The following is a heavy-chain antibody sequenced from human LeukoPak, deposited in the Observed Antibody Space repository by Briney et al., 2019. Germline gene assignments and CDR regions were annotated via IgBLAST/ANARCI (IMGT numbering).Heavy chain of an antibody. Sequence: PSETLSLTCTVSGGSISSSSYYWGWIRQPPGKGLEWIGSIYYSGSTYYDPSLKSRVTISVDTSKNQFSLKLSSVTAADTAVYYCARTSRYYDSSGYIDYWGQGTLVTVSS. D-gene: IGHD3-22*01. J-gene: IGHJ4*02. CDR2: IYYSGST. CDR3: ARTSRYYDSSGYIDY. CDR1: GGSISSSSYY. V-gene: IGHV4-39*01.